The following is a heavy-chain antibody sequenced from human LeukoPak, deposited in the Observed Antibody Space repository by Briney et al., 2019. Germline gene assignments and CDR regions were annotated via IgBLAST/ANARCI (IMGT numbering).Heavy chain of an antibody. Sequence: ASVKVSCKASGGTFSSYAISWVRQAPGQGLEWMGGIIPIFGTANYAQKFQGRVTITADKSTSTAYMELSSLRSEDTAVYYCARDESPLGRWLVHGVYWGQGTLVTVSS. D-gene: IGHD6-19*01. CDR3: ARDESPLGRWLVHGVY. CDR2: IIPIFGTA. CDR1: GGTFSSYA. V-gene: IGHV1-69*06. J-gene: IGHJ4*02.